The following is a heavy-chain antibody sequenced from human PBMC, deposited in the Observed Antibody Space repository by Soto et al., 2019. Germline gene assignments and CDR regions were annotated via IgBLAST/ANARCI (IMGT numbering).Heavy chain of an antibody. D-gene: IGHD2-2*01. CDR1: GYTFTSYA. J-gene: IGHJ6*02. Sequence: SVKVSCKASGYTFTSYAMHWVRQAPGQRLERMGWINAGNGNTKYSQKFQGRVTITRDTSASTAYMELSSLRSEDTAVYYCARGGYCSSTSCRGYYYGMDVWGQGTTVTVSS. CDR2: INAGNGNT. V-gene: IGHV1-3*01. CDR3: ARGGYCSSTSCRGYYYGMDV.